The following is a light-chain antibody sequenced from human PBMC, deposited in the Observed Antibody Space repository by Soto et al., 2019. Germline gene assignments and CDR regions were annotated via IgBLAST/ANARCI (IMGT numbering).Light chain of an antibody. V-gene: IGLV1-44*01. CDR3: AAWIDSLNAGV. CDR2: SSN. CDR1: SSNIGSNP. Sequence: QSALPQPPSASGTPGQTVTITCSGSSSNIGSNPVNWYQQLPGAAPKLLIYSSNQRPSGVPDRISGAKSGTSASLAISGLQSADEAVYYCAAWIDSLNAGVFGGGTKVTVL. J-gene: IGLJ3*02.